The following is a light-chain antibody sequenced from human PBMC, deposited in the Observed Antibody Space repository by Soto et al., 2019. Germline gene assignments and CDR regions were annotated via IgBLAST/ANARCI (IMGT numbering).Light chain of an antibody. CDR2: EVN. J-gene: IGLJ2*01. CDR1: SRDIGDYNW. V-gene: IGLV2-14*01. Sequence: QSALTQPPSASGSPGQSVTVSCTGTSRDIGDYNWVSWYQQHPGKAPKLIIFEVNNRPSGVSNRFSGSKSGNTASLTISGLQAEDEAHYYCSSYTTSNTLGGVFGGGTKLTVL. CDR3: SSYTTSNTLGGV.